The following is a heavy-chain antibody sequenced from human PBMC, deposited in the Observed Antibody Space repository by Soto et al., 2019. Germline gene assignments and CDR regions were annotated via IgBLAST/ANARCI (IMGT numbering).Heavy chain of an antibody. CDR2: INAYNGNT. Sequence: GASVKVSCKASGYTFTSYGISWVRQAPGQGLEWMGWINAYNGNTNYAQKLQGRVTMTTDTSTNTVFLELRSLKSDDTAIYYCARDRLRGYDSSGFYSWGQGTMVTVSS. J-gene: IGHJ4*02. CDR1: GYTFTSYG. D-gene: IGHD3-22*01. V-gene: IGHV1-18*01. CDR3: ARDRLRGYDSSGFYS.